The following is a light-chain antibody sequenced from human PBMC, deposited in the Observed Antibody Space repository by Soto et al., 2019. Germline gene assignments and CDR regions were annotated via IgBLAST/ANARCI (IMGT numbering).Light chain of an antibody. J-gene: IGKJ1*01. V-gene: IGKV1-5*03. CDR2: KAS. CDR1: QTISSW. CDR3: QHYNSYSEA. Sequence: DIQMTQSASTLCASVGYRVTIACRASQTISSWLAWYQQKQWKAPKLLIYKASTLKSGVPSRFSGSGYGTEFNLTISSLQTDDFATYYCQHYNSYSEAFGQGTKVDIK.